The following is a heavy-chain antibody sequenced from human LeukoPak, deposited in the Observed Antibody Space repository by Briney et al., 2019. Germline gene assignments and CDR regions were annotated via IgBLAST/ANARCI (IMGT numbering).Heavy chain of an antibody. V-gene: IGHV1-2*02. CDR3: ARLGYYSESNASNRFDY. CDR1: GYTFTGYY. D-gene: IGHD3-22*01. J-gene: IGHJ4*02. CDR2: IDPNSGGT. Sequence: ASVKVSCKASGYTFTGYYIHWVRQAPGQGLEWMGWIDPNSGGTNYAQKFQGRVTMTRDTSISTAYMELSRLRSDDTAVYYCARLGYYSESNASNRFDYWGQETLVTVSS.